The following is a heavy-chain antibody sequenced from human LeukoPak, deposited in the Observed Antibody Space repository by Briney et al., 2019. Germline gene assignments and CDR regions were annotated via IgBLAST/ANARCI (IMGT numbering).Heavy chain of an antibody. CDR3: ARVDTVMAYYFDL. D-gene: IGHD5-18*01. CDR1: GFTVSTNC. CDR2: IYSGGTT. V-gene: IGHV3-53*04. Sequence: PGGSLRLSCAASGFTVSTNCMTWVRQAPGKGLEGVSTIYSGGTTYYADSVMGRFTISRPNSRNTLYLQMNSLRAEDTAVYYCARVDTVMAYYFDLWGQGTLVTVSS. J-gene: IGHJ4*02.